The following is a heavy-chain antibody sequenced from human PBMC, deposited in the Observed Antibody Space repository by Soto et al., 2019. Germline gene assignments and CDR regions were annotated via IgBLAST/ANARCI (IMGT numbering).Heavy chain of an antibody. Sequence: PSETLSLTCAVSGGSISSSNWWSWVRQPPGKGLEWIGEIYHSVSTNYNPSLKSRVTISVDKSKNQFSLKLSSVTAADTAVYYCAREGSSSSGLHFDYWGQGTLVTVSS. CDR1: GGSISSSNW. J-gene: IGHJ4*02. V-gene: IGHV4-4*02. D-gene: IGHD6-6*01. CDR3: AREGSSSSGLHFDY. CDR2: IYHSVST.